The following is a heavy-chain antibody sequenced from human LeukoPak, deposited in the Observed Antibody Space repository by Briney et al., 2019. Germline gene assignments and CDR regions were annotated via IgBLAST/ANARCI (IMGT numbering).Heavy chain of an antibody. CDR2: IYHSGST. CDR3: ARHLDYDILTGLYNWFDP. D-gene: IGHD3-9*01. V-gene: IGHV4-38-2*01. J-gene: IGHJ5*02. CDR1: GYSISSGYY. Sequence: PSETLSLTCAVSGYSISSGYYWGWIRQPSGKGLEWIGSIYHSGSTYYNPSLKSRVTISVDTSKNQFSLKLSSVTAADTAVYYCARHLDYDILTGLYNWFDPWGQGTLVTVSS.